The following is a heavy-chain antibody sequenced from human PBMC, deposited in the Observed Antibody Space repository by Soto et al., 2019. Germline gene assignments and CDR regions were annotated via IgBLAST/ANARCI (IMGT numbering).Heavy chain of an antibody. D-gene: IGHD3-3*01. CDR2: IHHTGGT. CDR1: GGSVNGYY. V-gene: IGHV4-34*01. CDR3: ATRITVFGLLIPPFDP. J-gene: IGHJ5*02. Sequence: RSLTCAVYGGSVNGYYWNWIRQPPGKGLEWIGEIHHTGGTHYNPSLKSRVTMSVDTSKNQFSLRLSSVTAADTAIYYCATRITVFGLLIPPFDPWGQETQVTVSS.